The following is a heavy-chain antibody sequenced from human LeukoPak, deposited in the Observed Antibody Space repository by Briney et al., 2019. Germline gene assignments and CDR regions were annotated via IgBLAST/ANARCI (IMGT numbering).Heavy chain of an antibody. V-gene: IGHV1-69*13. CDR1: GGTFSSYA. Sequence: SVKVSCKASGGTFSSYAISWVRQAPGQGLEWMGGIIPIFGTANYAQKFQGRVTITADESTSTAYMELSSLRSEDTAVYYCAMLMAYASVKNAFDIWGQGTMVTVSS. CDR3: AMLMAYASVKNAFDI. CDR2: IIPIFGTA. D-gene: IGHD2-8*01. J-gene: IGHJ3*02.